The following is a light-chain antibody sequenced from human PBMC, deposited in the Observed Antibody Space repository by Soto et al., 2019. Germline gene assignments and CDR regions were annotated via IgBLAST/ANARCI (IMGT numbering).Light chain of an antibody. Sequence: SYELTQPPSVSVAPGTTARIACEGNNIGRKTVNWYQQKPGQAPVLVIYYDRDRPTGIPERFFASNSGNTATLTISRVEAGDEADYFCQVWISGDDLYWVFGGGTKLTVL. CDR2: YDR. J-gene: IGLJ3*02. CDR1: NIGRKT. CDR3: QVWISGDDLYWV. V-gene: IGLV3-21*04.